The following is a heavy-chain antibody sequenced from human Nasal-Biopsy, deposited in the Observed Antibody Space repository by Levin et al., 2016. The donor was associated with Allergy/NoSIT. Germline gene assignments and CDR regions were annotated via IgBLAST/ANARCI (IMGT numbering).Heavy chain of an antibody. Sequence: GESLKISCQGFGYTFINYWIGWVRQMPGKGLEWMAIIYPGDSDTNYSPSFQGRISVSADKSTSTAYLQWSTLKASDTAIYYCVRRAGYCSGGSCFGQNWFDPWGQGTLVTVSS. CDR3: VRRAGYCSGGSCFGQNWFDP. V-gene: IGHV5-51*01. J-gene: IGHJ5*02. CDR2: IYPGDSDT. D-gene: IGHD2-15*01. CDR1: GYTFINYW.